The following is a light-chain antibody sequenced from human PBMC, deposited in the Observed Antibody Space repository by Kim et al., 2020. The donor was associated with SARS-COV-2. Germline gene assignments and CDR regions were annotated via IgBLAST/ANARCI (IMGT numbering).Light chain of an antibody. Sequence: SPGDRATLSCRASQTVNTYLAWYQQKPGQAPRLLIYDASNRATGVPARFSGSGSGTDFTLTISSLEPEDFAVYYCQQRGNWPPITFGQGTRLEIK. CDR3: QQRGNWPPIT. J-gene: IGKJ5*01. CDR2: DAS. V-gene: IGKV3-11*01. CDR1: QTVNTY.